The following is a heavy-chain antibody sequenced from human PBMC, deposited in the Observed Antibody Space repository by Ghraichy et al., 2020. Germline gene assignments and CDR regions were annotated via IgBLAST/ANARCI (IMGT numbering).Heavy chain of an antibody. J-gene: IGHJ6*02. CDR1: GGSISSGGYY. V-gene: IGHV4-31*03. CDR2: IYYSGST. Sequence: SETLSLTCTVSGGSISSGGYYWSWIRQHPGKGLEWIGYIYYSGSTYYNPSLKSRVTISVDTSKNQFSLKLSSVTAADTAVYYCAREVQAYYDSSGYPTLGGMDVWGQGTTVTVSS. CDR3: AREVQAYYDSSGYPTLGGMDV. D-gene: IGHD3-22*01.